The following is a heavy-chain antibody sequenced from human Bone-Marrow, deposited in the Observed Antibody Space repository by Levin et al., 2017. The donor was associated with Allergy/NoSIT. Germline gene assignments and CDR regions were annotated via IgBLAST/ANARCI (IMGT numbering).Heavy chain of an antibody. V-gene: IGHV4-59*01. CDR2: IYYSGST. D-gene: IGHD4/OR15-4a*01. J-gene: IGHJ6*03. Sequence: SQTLSLTCTVSGGSISSSYWSWIRQPPGKGLEWIGYIYYSGSTNYNPSLKSRVTISVDTSKNQFSLKLSSVTAADTAVYYCARAANPYYYYYYYMDVWGKGTTVTVSS. CDR1: GGSISSSY. CDR3: ARAANPYYYYYYYMDV.